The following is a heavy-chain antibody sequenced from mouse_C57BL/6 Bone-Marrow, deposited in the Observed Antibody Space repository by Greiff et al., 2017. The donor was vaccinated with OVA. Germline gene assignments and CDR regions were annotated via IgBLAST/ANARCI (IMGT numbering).Heavy chain of an antibody. D-gene: IGHD2-1*01. Sequence: DVHLVESGGGLVKPGGSLKLSCAASGFTFSDYGMHWVRQAPEKGLEWVAYISSGSSTIYYADTVKGRFTISRDNAKNTLFLQMTSLRSEDTAMYYCARGGNFAWFAYWGQGTLVTVSA. CDR3: ARGGNFAWFAY. V-gene: IGHV5-17*01. CDR1: GFTFSDYG. CDR2: ISSGSSTI. J-gene: IGHJ3*01.